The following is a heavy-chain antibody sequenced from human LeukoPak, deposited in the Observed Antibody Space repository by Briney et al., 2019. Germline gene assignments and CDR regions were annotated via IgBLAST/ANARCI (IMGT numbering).Heavy chain of an antibody. CDR3: ARGLYYGSGQYYFDY. J-gene: IGHJ4*02. CDR1: GFTFSSFY. V-gene: IGHV3-64*01. Sequence: PGGSLRLSCAVSGFTFSSFYIHWVRQAPGKGLEYVSAISPSGDSTFYTNSVKGRFTISRDNSKNTLFLQMGSLTAEDMAVYYCARGLYYGSGQYYFDYWDQGTLVTVSS. D-gene: IGHD3-10*01. CDR2: ISPSGDST.